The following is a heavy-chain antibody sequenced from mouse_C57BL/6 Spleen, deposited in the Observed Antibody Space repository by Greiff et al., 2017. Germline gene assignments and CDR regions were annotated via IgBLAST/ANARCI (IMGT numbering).Heavy chain of an antibody. J-gene: IGHJ1*03. CDR1: GYTFTSYW. CDR2: IHPNSGST. Sequence: VQLQQPGAELVKPGASVKLSCKASGYTFTSYWMHWVKQRPGQGLEWIGMIHPNSGSTNYNEKFKSKATLTVDKSSSTAYMQLSSLTSEDSAVYYCARCLTTVVASDWYFDVWGTGTTVTVSS. D-gene: IGHD1-1*01. V-gene: IGHV1-64*01. CDR3: ARCLTTVVASDWYFDV.